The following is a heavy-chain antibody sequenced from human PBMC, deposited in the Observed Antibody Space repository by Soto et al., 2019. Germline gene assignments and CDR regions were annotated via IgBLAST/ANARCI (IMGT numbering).Heavy chain of an antibody. J-gene: IGHJ6*02. CDR2: VQSDESSR. Sequence: GGSLRLSCAASGFTFSNFGIHWVRQAPGKGLEWVAFVQSDESSRYFGDSVKGRFTISRDNFKNTVYLQMNSLRAEDTAVYYCAKDGGYYYSNYDFQAPTPAKYYYYGMDVWGQGTTVTVSS. CDR1: GFTFSNFG. V-gene: IGHV3-30*02. CDR3: AKDGGYYYSNYDFQAPTPAKYYYYGMDV. D-gene: IGHD4-4*01.